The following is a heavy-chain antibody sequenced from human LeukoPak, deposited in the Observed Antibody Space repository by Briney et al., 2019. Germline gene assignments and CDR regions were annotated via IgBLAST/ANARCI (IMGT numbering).Heavy chain of an antibody. CDR3: VKDLRGSLDY. J-gene: IGHJ4*02. V-gene: IGHV3-66*01. CDR1: GFTVSSNY. Sequence: GGSLRLSCAASGFTVSSNYMSWVRQAPGKGLEWVSVIYSGGSTYYADSVKGRFTISRDNSKNTLYFQMSSLRAEDTAVYYCVKDLRGSLDYWGQGTLVTVSS. CDR2: IYSGGST. D-gene: IGHD3-10*01.